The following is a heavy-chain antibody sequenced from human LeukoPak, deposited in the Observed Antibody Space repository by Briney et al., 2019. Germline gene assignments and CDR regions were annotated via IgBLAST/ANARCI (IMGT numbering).Heavy chain of an antibody. V-gene: IGHV3-48*01. CDR1: GFTFSSYS. CDR2: ISSSSSII. J-gene: IGHJ4*02. CDR3: ARAQYDFWSGYYVDY. D-gene: IGHD3-3*01. Sequence: GGSLRLSCAASGFTFSSYSMNWVRQAPGKGLEWVSYISSSSSIIYYADSVKGRFTTSRDNAKTSLYRHMTSLRAEDTAVYYCARAQYDFWSGYYVDYWGQGTLVTVSS.